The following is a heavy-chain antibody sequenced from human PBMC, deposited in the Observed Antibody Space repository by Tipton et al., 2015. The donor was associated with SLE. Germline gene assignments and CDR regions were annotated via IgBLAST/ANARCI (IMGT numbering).Heavy chain of an antibody. J-gene: IGHJ2*01. CDR2: ISAYNGNT. V-gene: IGHV1-18*01. Sequence: QLVQSGAEVKKPGASVKVSCKASGYTFTSYGISWVRQAPGQGLEWMGWISAYNGNTNYAQKLQGRVTMTTDTSTSTAYMELRSLRSDVAAVYYGAREGTGTTRGHWYFDLWGRGTLVTVSS. CDR1: GYTFTSYG. CDR3: AREGTGTTRGHWYFDL. D-gene: IGHD4-17*01.